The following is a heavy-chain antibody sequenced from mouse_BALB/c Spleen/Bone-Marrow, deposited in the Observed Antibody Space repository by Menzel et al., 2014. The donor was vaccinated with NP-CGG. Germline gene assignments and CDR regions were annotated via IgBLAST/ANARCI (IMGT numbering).Heavy chain of an antibody. CDR2: IWAGGST. J-gene: IGHJ1*01. V-gene: IGHV2-9*02. CDR3: ARDRRDYGKAWYFDV. Sequence: VKLMESGPGLVAPSQSLSITCTVSGLSLTSYGVHWVRQPPGKGLEWLGIIWAGGSTNYKSALMSRLSISKDNSKSQVFLKMNSLQTDDTAMYYCARDRRDYGKAWYFDVWGAGTSVTVSS. CDR1: GLSLTSYG. D-gene: IGHD2-1*01.